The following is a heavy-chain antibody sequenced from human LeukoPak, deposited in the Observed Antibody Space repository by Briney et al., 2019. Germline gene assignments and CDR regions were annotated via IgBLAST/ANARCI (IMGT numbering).Heavy chain of an antibody. J-gene: IGHJ4*02. V-gene: IGHV1-2*06. CDR3: AREFYDSSGYYYSHLGY. CDR1: GYTFTGYY. Sequence: ASVKVSCKASGYTFTGYYMHWVRQAPGQGLEWMGRINPNSGGTNYAQKFQGRVTMTRDTSISTAYMELSRLRSDDTAVYYCAREFYDSSGYYYSHLGYWGQGTLVTVSS. CDR2: INPNSGGT. D-gene: IGHD3-22*01.